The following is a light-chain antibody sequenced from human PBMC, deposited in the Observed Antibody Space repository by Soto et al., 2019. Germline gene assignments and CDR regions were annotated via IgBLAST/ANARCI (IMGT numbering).Light chain of an antibody. CDR3: QQYGSSPWT. Sequence: EIVLTPSPGTLSLSQGERATLSYRASQSVSSSYLAWYQQKPGQAPRPLIYGASSRAIGIPDRFSGSGSGTDFTLTISRLEPEDFAVYYCQQYGSSPWTFGQGTKV. CDR2: GAS. J-gene: IGKJ1*01. V-gene: IGKV3-20*01. CDR1: QSVSSSY.